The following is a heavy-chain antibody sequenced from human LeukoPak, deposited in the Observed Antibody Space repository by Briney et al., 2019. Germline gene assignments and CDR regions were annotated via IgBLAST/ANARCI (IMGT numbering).Heavy chain of an antibody. D-gene: IGHD1-26*01. CDR3: TRGGELMNF. Sequence: SETLSLTCTVSGASVNSGNYYWTWIRQPTGKRLEWIGRIYTSGSTNYNPSLKSRVTISIDASKNQFSLRLSSVTAADTAVYYCTRGGELMNFWGQGTLVTVSS. J-gene: IGHJ4*02. CDR2: IYTSGST. CDR1: GASVNSGNYY. V-gene: IGHV4-61*02.